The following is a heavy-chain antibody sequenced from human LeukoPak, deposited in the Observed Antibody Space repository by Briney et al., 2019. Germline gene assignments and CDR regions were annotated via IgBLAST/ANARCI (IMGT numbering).Heavy chain of an antibody. V-gene: IGHV3-48*03. J-gene: IGHJ4*02. D-gene: IGHD6-13*01. CDR2: ISSSASTI. Sequence: GGSLRLSCAASGFTFSSYEINWVRQAPGKGLEWVSYISSSASTIYYADSVKGRFTISRDNAKNSLYLQMNSLRAEDTGLYYCARSRGSWPDYFDYWGQGTLVTVTS. CDR3: ARSRGSWPDYFDY. CDR1: GFTFSSYE.